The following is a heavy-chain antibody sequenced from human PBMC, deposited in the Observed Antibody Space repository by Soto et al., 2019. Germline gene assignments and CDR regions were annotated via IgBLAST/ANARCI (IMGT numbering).Heavy chain of an antibody. D-gene: IGHD2-2*01. CDR1: GFTFNTYF. CDR2: ISPYNGNT. J-gene: IGHJ4*02. Sequence: HVQLLQSGGELKKPGASVKVSCNTSGFTFNTYFISWVRQAPGQGLEWMGWISPYNGNTKYGEKFQGRVTMTTDTITRTAYMELRNXXXXXTAVYYCARDTSNSFDYWGQGTLVTVSS. V-gene: IGHV1-18*01. CDR3: ARDTSNSFDY.